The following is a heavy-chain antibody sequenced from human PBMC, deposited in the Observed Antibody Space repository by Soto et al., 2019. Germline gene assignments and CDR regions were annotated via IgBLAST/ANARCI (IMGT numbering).Heavy chain of an antibody. J-gene: IGHJ4*02. CDR2: IDYSGKT. Sequence: ASETLSLTCSVSGYLISSGYYWGWVRQTPGKGLEWLGSIDYSGKTYKNPSLKSRVSASVDLSQNQFSLNLRSVTAADTAVYFCERDLRSGYDSYYFDYWGQGTPVTVYS. CDR3: ERDLRSGYDSYYFDY. D-gene: IGHD3-22*01. V-gene: IGHV4-38-2*02. CDR1: GYLISSGYY.